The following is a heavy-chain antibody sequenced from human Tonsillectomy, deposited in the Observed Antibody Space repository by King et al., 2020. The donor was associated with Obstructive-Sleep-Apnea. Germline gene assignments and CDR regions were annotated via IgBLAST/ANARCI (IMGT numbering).Heavy chain of an antibody. CDR3: ARGNSYGALDV. J-gene: IGHJ6*02. V-gene: IGHV3-21*01. CDR1: GFTFSSYS. D-gene: IGHD5-18*01. Sequence: DVQLVESGGGLVKPGGSLRLSCAASGFTFSSYSMNWVRQAPGKGLEWVSSISSSSSYIYYVDSVKGRFTISRDNAKNSLYLQMNSLRAEDTAVYYCARGNSYGALDVWGQGTTVTVSS. CDR2: ISSSSSYI.